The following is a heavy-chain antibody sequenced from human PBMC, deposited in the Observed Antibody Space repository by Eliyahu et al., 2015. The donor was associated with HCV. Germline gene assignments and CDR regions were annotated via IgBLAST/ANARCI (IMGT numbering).Heavy chain of an antibody. CDR1: GFTFSSYG. CDR3: ARQTILEWFLFDY. CDR2: IWYDGSNK. D-gene: IGHD3-3*01. J-gene: IGHJ4*02. V-gene: IGHV3-33*01. Sequence: QVQLVESGGGVVQPGRSLRLSCAASGFTFSSYGMHWVRQAPGKGVEGVAVIWYDGSNKYYADSVKGRFTISRDNSKNTLYLQMNSLRAEDTAVYYCARQTILEWFLFDYWGQGTLVTVSS.